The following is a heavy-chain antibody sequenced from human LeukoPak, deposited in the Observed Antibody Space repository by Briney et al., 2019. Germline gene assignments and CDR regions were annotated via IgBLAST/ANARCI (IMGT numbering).Heavy chain of an antibody. V-gene: IGHV3-48*01. CDR2: ISGSSSTI. CDR3: AKQGAGIRG. CDR1: GFTFSSYS. Sequence: GGSLRLSCAASGFTFSSYSMNWVRQAPGKGLEWISYISGSSSTIYYADSVKGRFTISRDNAKNSLYLQMNSLRAEDTAVYYCAKQGAGIRGWGQGTLVTVSS. D-gene: IGHD6-19*01. J-gene: IGHJ4*02.